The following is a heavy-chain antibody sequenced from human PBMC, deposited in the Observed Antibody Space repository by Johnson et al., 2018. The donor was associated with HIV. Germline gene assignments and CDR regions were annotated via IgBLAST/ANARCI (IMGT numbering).Heavy chain of an antibody. CDR1: GFTFSSYA. Sequence: VESGGGVVQPGRSLRLSCAASGFTFSSYAMHWVRQAPGKGLEWVAVISYDGSNKYYADSVKGRVTISIDNSKNTLYLQMNSLRAEDTAVYYCARDRVPAAIGLAYRGAFDIWGQGTMVTVSS. CDR2: ISYDGSNK. D-gene: IGHD2-2*02. CDR3: ARDRVPAAIGLAYRGAFDI. V-gene: IGHV3-30*04. J-gene: IGHJ3*02.